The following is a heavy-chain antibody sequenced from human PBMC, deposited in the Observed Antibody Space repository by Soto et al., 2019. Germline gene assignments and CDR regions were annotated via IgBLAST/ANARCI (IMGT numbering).Heavy chain of an antibody. CDR1: GGSISSYY. CDR3: ASSNIAAAGFYYYGMDV. CDR2: IYYSGST. D-gene: IGHD6-13*01. V-gene: IGHV4-59*01. J-gene: IGHJ6*02. Sequence: SETLSLTCTVSGGSISSYYWSWIRQPQGKGLEWIGYIYYSGSTNYNPSLKSRVTISVDTSKNQFSLKLSSVTAADTAVYYCASSNIAAAGFYYYGMDVWGRRTTVTVSS.